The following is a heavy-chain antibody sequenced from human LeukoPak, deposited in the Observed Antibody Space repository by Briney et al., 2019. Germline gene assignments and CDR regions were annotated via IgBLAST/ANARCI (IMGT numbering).Heavy chain of an antibody. D-gene: IGHD6-13*01. CDR2: IYYSGGT. Sequence: ATETLSLTCTVSGGSISSYYWGWIRQPPGKGLEWIGSIYYSGGTFYKPSLKSRVTISVDTSKNQFSLKLSSVTAADTAVYYCARHSIRSSSWYYFDCWGQGTPVTVSS. J-gene: IGHJ4*02. CDR1: GGSISSYY. V-gene: IGHV4-39*01. CDR3: ARHSIRSSSWYYFDC.